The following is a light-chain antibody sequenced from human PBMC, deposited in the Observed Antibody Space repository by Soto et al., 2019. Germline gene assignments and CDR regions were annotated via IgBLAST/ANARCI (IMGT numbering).Light chain of an antibody. CDR1: NSDVGGHSY. V-gene: IGLV2-14*01. J-gene: IGLJ1*01. Sequence: QSALTQPASVSGSPGHSITISCTGTNSDVGGHSYVSWYQQHPGKAPKLLIFEVSNRPSGISNRFSGSKSGNTASLTISGLQPEDEADYFCSSYSSGTNYVFGTGTKLTVL. CDR3: SSYSSGTNYV. CDR2: EVS.